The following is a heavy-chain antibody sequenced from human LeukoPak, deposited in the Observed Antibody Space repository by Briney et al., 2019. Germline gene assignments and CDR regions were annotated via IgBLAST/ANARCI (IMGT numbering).Heavy chain of an antibody. J-gene: IGHJ6*02. CDR2: INHSGST. CDR3: ARGWRTTLSDYYYGMDV. V-gene: IGHV4-34*01. D-gene: IGHD1-1*01. CDR1: GGSFSGYY. Sequence: SETLSLTCAVYGGSFSGYYWSWIRQPPGRGLEGFGEINHSGSTNYNPSLKSRVTISVDTSKNQFSLKLSSVTAADTAVYYCARGWRTTLSDYYYGMDVWGQGTTVTVSS.